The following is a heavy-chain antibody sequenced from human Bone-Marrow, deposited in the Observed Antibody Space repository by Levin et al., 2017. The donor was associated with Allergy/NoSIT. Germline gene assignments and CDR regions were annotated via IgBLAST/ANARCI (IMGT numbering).Heavy chain of an antibody. CDR2: VSHDGRNI. V-gene: IGHV3-30*04. J-gene: IGHJ6*03. CDR1: GFSFRSHA. D-gene: IGHD3-22*01. Sequence: GGSLRLSCTVSGFSFRSHAMHWVRQAPGKGLEWAAAVSHDGRNIYHADSVKGRFTISRDNSNDTLYLQMDRVRPEDTAVYFCAKDYYADPDWFYFMDVWGKGTTVTVSS. CDR3: AKDYYADPDWFYFMDV.